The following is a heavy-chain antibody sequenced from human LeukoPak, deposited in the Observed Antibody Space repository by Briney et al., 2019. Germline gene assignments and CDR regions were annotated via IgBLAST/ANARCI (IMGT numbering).Heavy chain of an antibody. D-gene: IGHD4-17*01. CDR3: ATWDYGDRNY. Sequence: GASVKVSYKVSGYTLTESSMHWVRQAAGKGLEWMGGFDPEDGETIYAQKFQGRVTMTEDTSTDTAYMELSSLRSEDTVVYYCATWDYGDRNYWGQGTLVTVSS. CDR1: GYTLTESS. CDR2: FDPEDGET. V-gene: IGHV1-24*01. J-gene: IGHJ4*02.